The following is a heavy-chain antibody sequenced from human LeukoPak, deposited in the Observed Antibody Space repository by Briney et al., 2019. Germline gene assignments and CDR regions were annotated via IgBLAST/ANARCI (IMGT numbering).Heavy chain of an antibody. V-gene: IGHV4-4*09. D-gene: IGHD6-19*01. J-gene: IGHJ4*02. CDR3: ARSVAGQTFDY. CDR2: IYTSGST. Sequence: SETLSLTCAVYGGSFSGYYWSWIRQPPGKGLEWIGYIYTSGSTNYNPSLKSRVTISVDTSKNQFSLKLSSVTAADTAVYYCARSVAGQTFDYWGQGTLVTVSS. CDR1: GGSFSGYY.